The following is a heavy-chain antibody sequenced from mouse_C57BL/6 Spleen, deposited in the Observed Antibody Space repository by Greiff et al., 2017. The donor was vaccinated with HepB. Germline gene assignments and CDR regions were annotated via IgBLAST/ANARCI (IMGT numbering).Heavy chain of an antibody. D-gene: IGHD1-1*01. CDR1: GYTFTDYE. CDR2: IDPETGGT. Sequence: QVHVKQSGAELVRPGASVTLSCKASGYTFTDYEMHWVKQTPVHGLEWIGAIDPETGGTAYSQKFKGKAILTADKSSSTAYMELRSLTSEDSAVYYCTKGYYYGSSYPPLGYWGQGTTLTVSS. V-gene: IGHV1-15*01. CDR3: TKGYYYGSSYPPLGY. J-gene: IGHJ2*01.